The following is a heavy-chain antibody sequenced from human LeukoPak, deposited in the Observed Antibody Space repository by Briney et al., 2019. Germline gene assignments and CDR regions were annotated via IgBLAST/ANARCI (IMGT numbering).Heavy chain of an antibody. D-gene: IGHD3-16*01. CDR3: ALNTFGGPFDAFDI. CDR2: IYTSGST. J-gene: IGHJ3*02. V-gene: IGHV4-61*02. Sequence: PSETLSLTCTVSGGSISSGSYYWSWIRQPAGKGLEWIGRIYTSGSTNYNPSLKSRVTISVDTSKNQFSLKLSSVTAADTAVYYCALNTFGGPFDAFDIWGQGTMVTVSS. CDR1: GGSISSGSYY.